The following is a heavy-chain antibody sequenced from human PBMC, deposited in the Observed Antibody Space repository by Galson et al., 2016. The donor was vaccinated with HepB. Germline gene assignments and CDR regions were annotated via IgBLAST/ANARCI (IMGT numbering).Heavy chain of an antibody. Sequence: SLRLSCAAPGLTVSNNYMSWVRQAPGKGLEWVSVIYSGGTTYYADSVKGRFTISRDSSKNTLYPQMNSLRAEDTAVYYCARAYRYGTGWYGRNDYWGQGTLVTVSS. V-gene: IGHV3-66*01. CDR3: ARAYRYGTGWYGRNDY. J-gene: IGHJ4*02. CDR2: IYSGGTT. CDR1: GLTVSNNY. D-gene: IGHD6-19*01.